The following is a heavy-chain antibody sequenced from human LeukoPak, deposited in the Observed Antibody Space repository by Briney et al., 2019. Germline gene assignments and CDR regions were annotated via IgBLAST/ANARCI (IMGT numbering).Heavy chain of an antibody. V-gene: IGHV3-23*01. J-gene: IGHJ4*02. CDR1: GFTFSSYA. Sequence: GGSLRLSCAASGFTFSSYAMNWVRQAPGKGLEWVSTINNSGGSTYYADSVKGRFTISRDNSKNTLYLQMNSLRAEDTAVYYCAREEDSSGWYDIDYWGQGTLVTVSS. CDR2: INNSGGST. CDR3: AREEDSSGWYDIDY. D-gene: IGHD6-19*01.